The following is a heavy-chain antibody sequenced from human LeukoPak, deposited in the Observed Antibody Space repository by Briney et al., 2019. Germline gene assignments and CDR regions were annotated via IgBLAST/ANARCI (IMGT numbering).Heavy chain of an antibody. CDR1: GYTFTSYG. D-gene: IGHD3-22*01. J-gene: IGHJ4*02. V-gene: IGHV1-18*01. CDR2: ISAYNGNT. CDR3: ARGGEAYYDSSGSFDY. Sequence: ASVKVSCKASGYTFTSYGISWVRQAPGQGLEWMGWISAYNGNTNYAQKLQGRVTMTTDTSTSTAYMELRSLRSDDTAVYYCARGGEAYYDSSGSFDYWGQGTLVTVSS.